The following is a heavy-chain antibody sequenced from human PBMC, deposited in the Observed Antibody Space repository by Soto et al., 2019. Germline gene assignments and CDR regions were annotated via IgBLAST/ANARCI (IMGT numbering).Heavy chain of an antibody. Sequence: QVQLVQSQAAVKKPGSSVKGSCTASGGTFSSYTISWVRQAPGQVLEWMGRIIPILGIANYAQKFQGRVTITADKSTCTAYMEVSRMRSKDTAVYYCARARAKGSGWYSNCFAPWGQGTLVTVSS. CDR2: IIPILGIA. CDR1: GGTFSSYT. V-gene: IGHV1-69*02. CDR3: ARARAKGSGWYSNCFAP. D-gene: IGHD6-19*01. J-gene: IGHJ5*02.